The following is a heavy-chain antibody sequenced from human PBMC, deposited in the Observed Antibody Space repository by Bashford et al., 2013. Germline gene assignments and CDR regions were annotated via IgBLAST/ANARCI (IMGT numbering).Heavy chain of an antibody. CDR1: GGSFSGYY. CDR2: IFYTGSP. V-gene: IGHV4-31*11. J-gene: IGHJ4*02. CDR3: ARGVDSAMLTSFDH. D-gene: IGHD5-18*01. Sequence: SETLSLTCVVHGGSFSGYYWSWIRQHPGKGLEWIGYIFYTGSPHYNPSLKSRTTMTVDMSKNQFSLKLSSVTAADTAVYFCARGVDSAMLTSFDHWGQGALVTVSS.